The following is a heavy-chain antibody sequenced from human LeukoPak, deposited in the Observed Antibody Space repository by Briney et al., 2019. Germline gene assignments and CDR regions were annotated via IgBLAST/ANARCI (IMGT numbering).Heavy chain of an antibody. V-gene: IGHV1-18*01. CDR1: GYTFTSYG. J-gene: IGHJ4*02. CDR2: ISANNGDT. CDR3: ARDPPGLTLGSPGDY. D-gene: IGHD3-16*01. Sequence: GASVKVSCKASGYTFTSYGIAWVRQVPGQGLQWMGWISANNGDTSYSQKLQGRVTMTTDTSTNTAYMELRSLTSDDTAVYYCARDPPGLTLGSPGDYWGQGTLVIVSS.